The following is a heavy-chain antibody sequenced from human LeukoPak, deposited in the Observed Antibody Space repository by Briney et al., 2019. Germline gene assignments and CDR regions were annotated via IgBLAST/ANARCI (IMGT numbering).Heavy chain of an antibody. CDR3: ASVSGSVVVVAATWFDP. V-gene: IGHV4-34*01. CDR1: GGSFSGYY. J-gene: IGHJ5*02. Sequence: PSETLSLTCAVYGGSFSGYYWSWIRQPPGKGLEWIGEINHSGSTNYNPSLKSRVTISLDTSKNQFSLKLSSVTAADTAVYYCASVSGSVVVVAATWFDPWGQGTLVTVSS. D-gene: IGHD2-15*01. CDR2: INHSGST.